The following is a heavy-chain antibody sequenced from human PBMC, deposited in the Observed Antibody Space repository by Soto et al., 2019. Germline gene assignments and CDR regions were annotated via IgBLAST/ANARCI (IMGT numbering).Heavy chain of an antibody. D-gene: IGHD4-17*01. CDR2: ISAYNGNT. CDR1: GYSFTIYV. J-gene: IGHJ3*02. CDR3: ARDGSDYGDYFDI. Sequence: GSSLKVSCKGSGYSFTIYVVSRVRQAPGQGLEWMGWISAYNGNTNYAQKLQGRVTMTTDTSTSTAYMELRSLRSDDTAVYYCARDGSDYGDYFDIWGQGTMVTVSS. V-gene: IGHV1-18*01.